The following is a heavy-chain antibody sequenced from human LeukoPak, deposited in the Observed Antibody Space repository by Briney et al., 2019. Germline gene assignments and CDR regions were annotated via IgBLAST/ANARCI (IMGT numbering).Heavy chain of an antibody. J-gene: IGHJ3*02. CDR2: INHSGST. CDR1: GGSFSGYY. Sequence: SETLSLTCAVYGGSFSGYYWSWIRQPPGKGLEWIGEINHSGSTNYNPSLKSRVTISVDTSKNQFSLKLSSVTAADTAVYYCARVLRGYYYDSSGYYPVRAFDIWGQGTMVTVSS. V-gene: IGHV4-34*01. CDR3: ARVLRGYYYDSSGYYPVRAFDI. D-gene: IGHD3-22*01.